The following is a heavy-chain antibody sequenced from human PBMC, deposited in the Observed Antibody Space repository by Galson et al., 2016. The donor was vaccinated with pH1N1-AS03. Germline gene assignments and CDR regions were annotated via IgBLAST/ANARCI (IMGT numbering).Heavy chain of an antibody. CDR3: AREYSGFDPNDYYDMDV. V-gene: IGHV3-74*03. CDR2: IKSDGTST. CDR1: GFTFTDYW. Sequence: SLRLSCAVSGFTFTDYWMHWVRQVPGKGPVWVSRIKSDGTSTTYTDSVKGRFTISRDNAKNTLYLQMNSLRVEDTAVYYCAREYSGFDPNDYYDMDVWGQGTTVTVSS. J-gene: IGHJ6*02. D-gene: IGHD5-12*01.